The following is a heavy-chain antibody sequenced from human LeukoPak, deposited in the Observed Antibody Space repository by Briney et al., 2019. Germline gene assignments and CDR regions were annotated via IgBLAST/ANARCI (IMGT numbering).Heavy chain of an antibody. CDR2: ISSTGTTK. Sequence: GGSLRLSCAASGFTFSSYSMNWVRQAPGKGLDWVSYISSTGTTKYYADSVKGRFTISRDNAKNSLYLQMNSLRDEDTAVYYCAVEGYCSGGSCYTNWFDPWGQGTLITVSS. CDR1: GFTFSSYS. J-gene: IGHJ5*02. D-gene: IGHD2-15*01. V-gene: IGHV3-48*02. CDR3: AVEGYCSGGSCYTNWFDP.